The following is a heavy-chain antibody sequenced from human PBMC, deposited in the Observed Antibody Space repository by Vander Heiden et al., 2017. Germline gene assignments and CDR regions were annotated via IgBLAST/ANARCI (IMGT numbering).Heavy chain of an antibody. CDR2: IYYSGST. CDR1: GGSIRSSSFY. CDR3: ARTYYYGSGSYWTFDP. J-gene: IGHJ5*02. D-gene: IGHD3-10*01. Sequence: QLQLQESGPGLVKPSETLSLTCTVSGGSIRSSSFYWGCIRQPPGKGLEWIGSIYYSGSTYYNPSLKSRVTISVDTSKNQFSLKLSSVTAADTAVYYCARTYYYGSGSYWTFDPWGQGTLVTVSS. V-gene: IGHV4-39*01.